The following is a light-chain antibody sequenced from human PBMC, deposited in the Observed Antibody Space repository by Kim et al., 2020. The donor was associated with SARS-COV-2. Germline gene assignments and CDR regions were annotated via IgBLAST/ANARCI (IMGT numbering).Light chain of an antibody. J-gene: IGLJ2*01. CDR3: NSRDSNDNVV. V-gene: IGLV3-19*01. CDR2: GKN. Sequence: VALGLPVRITCQGDSLRSYYATWYQQKPGQAPILVIYGKNNRPSGIPDRFSGSSSGNTASLTITGTQAGDEADYYCNSRDSNDNVVFGGGTQLTVL. CDR1: SLRSYY.